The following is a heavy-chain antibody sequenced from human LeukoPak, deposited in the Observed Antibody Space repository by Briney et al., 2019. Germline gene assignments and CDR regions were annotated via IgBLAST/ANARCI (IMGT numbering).Heavy chain of an antibody. CDR2: INQDGSEK. D-gene: IGHD3-3*01. Sequence: PGGSLRLSCAASGFNFGNLWMHWVRQAPGKGLEWVANINQDGSEKYYVGSVKGRFTISRDNTKNSLYLQMNSLRVEDTAVFYCARDQYDTWSRRGNFDSWGQGTLVIVSS. V-gene: IGHV3-7*03. CDR3: ARDQYDTWSRRGNFDS. CDR1: GFNFGNLW. J-gene: IGHJ4*02.